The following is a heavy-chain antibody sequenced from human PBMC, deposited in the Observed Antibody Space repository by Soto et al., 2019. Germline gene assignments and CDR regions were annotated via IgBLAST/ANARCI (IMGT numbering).Heavy chain of an antibody. CDR2: IWYDGSNK. CDR1: GFTFSSYG. CDR3: ARVGYSYGYDEYYYYGMDV. D-gene: IGHD5-18*01. Sequence: VQLVESGGGVVQPGRSLRLSCAASGFTFSSYGMHWVRQAPGKGLEWVAVIWYDGSNKYYADSVKGRFTISRDNSKNTLYLQMNSLRAEDTAVYYCARVGYSYGYDEYYYYGMDVWGQGTTVTVSS. J-gene: IGHJ6*02. V-gene: IGHV3-33*01.